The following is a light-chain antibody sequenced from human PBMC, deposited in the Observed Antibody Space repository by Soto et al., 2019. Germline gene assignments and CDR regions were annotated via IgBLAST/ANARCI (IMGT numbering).Light chain of an antibody. J-gene: IGKJ5*01. V-gene: IGKV3-20*01. Sequence: EMVLTQSPGTLSLSPGESATLSCRASESLGNNYLAWYKQKPGQSPRLLFSGATSRASGIPDRFSGSGSGTDFTLTISRVEPEDFRIYFCQQYGRLPITFGKGTRLEIK. CDR3: QQYGRLPIT. CDR1: ESLGNNY. CDR2: GAT.